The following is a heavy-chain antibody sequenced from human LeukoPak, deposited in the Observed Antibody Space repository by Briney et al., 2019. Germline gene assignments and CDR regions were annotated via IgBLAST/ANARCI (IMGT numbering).Heavy chain of an antibody. CDR3: AKGRPSGWYQYYFDY. V-gene: IGHV3-74*01. CDR2: IQSDGTT. J-gene: IGHJ4*02. Sequence: GGSLRLSCAASGFTFSNYWMHWIRQAPGKGLVWVSRIQSDGTTSYADSVKGQFTISRDNSKSTLYLQMNSLRAEDTAVYYCAKGRPSGWYQYYFDYWGQGTLVTVSS. D-gene: IGHD6-19*01. CDR1: GFTFSNYW.